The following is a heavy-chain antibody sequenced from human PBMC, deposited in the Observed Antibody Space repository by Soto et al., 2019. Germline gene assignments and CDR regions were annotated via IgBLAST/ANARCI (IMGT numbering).Heavy chain of an antibody. V-gene: IGHV3-23*01. CDR1: GFTFSSYA. Sequence: GGSLRLSCAASGFTFSSYAMSWVRQTPGKGLEWVSLINDNGRITYYADSVKGRLTISRDNSKNILYLQLNSLRAEDTAIYYCTAGTISDWYTSWAQGTLVTVSS. CDR3: TAGTISDWYTS. D-gene: IGHD1-1*01. J-gene: IGHJ4*02. CDR2: INDNGRIT.